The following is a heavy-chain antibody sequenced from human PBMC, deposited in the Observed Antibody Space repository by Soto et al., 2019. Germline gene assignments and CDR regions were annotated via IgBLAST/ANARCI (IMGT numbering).Heavy chain of an antibody. V-gene: IGHV4-4*07. CDR2: IHSSGQT. CDR3: ASLGPNIDF. J-gene: IGHJ4*02. Sequence: SETLSLTCTVSGGSISSYYWNWIRQPAGKGLEWIGRIHSSGQTNYNSSLSSRVSMSVDTSKSQISLKLTSVTAADTAVYYCASLGPNIDFWVQGTLVSVSA. CDR1: GGSISSYY. D-gene: IGHD1-26*01.